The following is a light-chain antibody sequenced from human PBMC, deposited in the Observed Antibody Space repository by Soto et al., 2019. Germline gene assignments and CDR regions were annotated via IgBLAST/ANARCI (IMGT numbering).Light chain of an antibody. J-gene: IGKJ1*01. CDR1: PNIYYN. CDR2: RAS. Sequence: ILMTQSPATVSVSPGESATLSCRASPNIYYNVAWYQQRPGQAPRLLIYRASTRAPGVPARFSGSGSGTEFTLTISSLQPEDFTVYSCLQYHNLWAFGQGTKVDIK. CDR3: LQYHNLWA. V-gene: IGKV3-15*01.